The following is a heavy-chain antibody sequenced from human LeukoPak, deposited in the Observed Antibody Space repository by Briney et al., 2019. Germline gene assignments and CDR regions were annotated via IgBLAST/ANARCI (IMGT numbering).Heavy chain of an antibody. CDR2: INPSGGST. CDR3: ARGDCSGGSCYSGADY. V-gene: IGHV1-46*01. D-gene: IGHD2-15*01. J-gene: IGHJ4*02. CDR1: GYTFTSYY. Sequence: ASVKVSCKASGYTFTSYYMHWVRQAPGQGLEWMGIINPSGGSTSYARKFQGRVTMTRDMSTSTVYMELSSLRSEDTAVYYCARGDCSGGSCYSGADYWGQGTLVTVSS.